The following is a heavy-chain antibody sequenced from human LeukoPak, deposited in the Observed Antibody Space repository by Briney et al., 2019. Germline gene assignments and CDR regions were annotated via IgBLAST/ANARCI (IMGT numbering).Heavy chain of an antibody. D-gene: IGHD3-10*02. CDR2: ISSSGSTI. V-gene: IGHV3-48*03. J-gene: IGHJ6*04. CDR1: GFTFRTYA. Sequence: PGGSLRLSCAASGFTFRTYAVSWVRQAPGKGLEWVSYISSSGSTIYYADSVKGRFTISRDNAKNSLYLQMNSLRAEDTAVYYCAELGITMIGGVWGKGTTVTISS. CDR3: AELGITMIGGV.